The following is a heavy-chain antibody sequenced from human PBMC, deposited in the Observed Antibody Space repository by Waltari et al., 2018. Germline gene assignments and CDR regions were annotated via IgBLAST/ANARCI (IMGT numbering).Heavy chain of an antibody. D-gene: IGHD3-16*01. V-gene: IGHV3-21*01. CDR2: MGSSATYS. Sequence: EVQLVQSGGGLVKPGGSLRLTCAASGFTFSSYTMSWVRQAPGRGLDWVSSMGSSATYSHYSDSVKGRFTIARDDAKSSLYLQLDSLRVEDTAVYYCARDGGFTSGPNDYWGQGVLVTVPS. CDR3: ARDGGFTSGPNDY. CDR1: GFTFSSYT. J-gene: IGHJ4*02.